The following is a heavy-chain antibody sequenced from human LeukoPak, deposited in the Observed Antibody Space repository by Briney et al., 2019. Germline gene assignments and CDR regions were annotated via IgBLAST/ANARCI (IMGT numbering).Heavy chain of an antibody. J-gene: IGHJ4*02. D-gene: IGHD3-3*01. CDR1: GFTVSSNY. Sequence: GGSLRLSCAASGFTVSSNYMNWVRQAPGKGLDWVSVIYSGGSTYYADSVKGRFTISRDNSKNTLYLQMNSLRAEDTAVYYCARDQSGFLEWPFWGQGTLVTVSS. CDR3: ARDQSGFLEWPF. CDR2: IYSGGST. V-gene: IGHV3-66*02.